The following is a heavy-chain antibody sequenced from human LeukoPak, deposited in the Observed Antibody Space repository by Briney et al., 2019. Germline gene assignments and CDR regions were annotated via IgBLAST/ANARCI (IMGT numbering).Heavy chain of an antibody. CDR2: INPSGGST. CDR3: ARDSFDPRRDGYNLHYYYYYGMDV. Sequence: ASVKVSCKASGYTFTSYYMHWVRQAPGQGLEWMGIINPSGGSTSYAQKFQGRATMTRDTSTSTVYMELSSLRSEDTAVYYCARDSFDPRRDGYNLHYYYYYGMDVWGQGTTVTVSS. J-gene: IGHJ6*02. V-gene: IGHV1-46*01. CDR1: GYTFTSYY. D-gene: IGHD5-24*01.